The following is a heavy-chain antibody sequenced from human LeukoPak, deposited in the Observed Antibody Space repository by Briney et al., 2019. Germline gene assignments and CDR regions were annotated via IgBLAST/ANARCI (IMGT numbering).Heavy chain of an antibody. Sequence: KPSETLSLTCAVYGGSFSGFYWTWIRQPPGKGLEWIGEINDSENTNCNPSLKSRVTISVDTSKNQFSLNLNSVTAAVTAVYYCARAGAQQQVVDYWGQGALVTVSS. CDR2: INDSENT. V-gene: IGHV4-34*01. CDR1: GGSFSGFY. J-gene: IGHJ4*02. CDR3: ARAGAQQQVVDY. D-gene: IGHD6-13*01.